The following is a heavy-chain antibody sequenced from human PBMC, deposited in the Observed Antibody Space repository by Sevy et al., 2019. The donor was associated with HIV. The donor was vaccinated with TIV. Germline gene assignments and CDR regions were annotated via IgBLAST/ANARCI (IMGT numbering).Heavy chain of an antibody. CDR3: AKGELLREGGAY. V-gene: IGHV3-23*01. D-gene: IGHD1-26*01. CDR2: FTSAGRT. CDR1: GFSFSSYN. J-gene: IGHJ4*02. Sequence: GGSLRLSCTDSGFSFSSYNMGWVRQAPGKGLEWVSTFTSAGRTYYVDSVKGRFTISRDNSKNTLFLQMNSLRAEDSDIYYCAKGELLREGGAYWGQGTLVTVSS.